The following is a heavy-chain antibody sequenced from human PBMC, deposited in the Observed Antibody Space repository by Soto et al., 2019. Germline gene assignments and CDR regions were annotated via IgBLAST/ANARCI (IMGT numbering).Heavy chain of an antibody. Sequence: PETLSLTCTVSGGSISSYYSSWIRQPPGKGLEWIGYIYYSGSTNYNPSLKSRVTISVDTSKNQFSLKLSSVTAADTAVYYCARDSRYCSGGSCYSVSFDYWGQGTLVTVSS. J-gene: IGHJ4*02. CDR2: IYYSGST. D-gene: IGHD2-15*01. CDR1: GGSISSYY. V-gene: IGHV4-59*01. CDR3: ARDSRYCSGGSCYSVSFDY.